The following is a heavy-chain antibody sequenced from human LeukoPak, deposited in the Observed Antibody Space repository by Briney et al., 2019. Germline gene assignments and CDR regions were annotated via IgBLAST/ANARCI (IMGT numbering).Heavy chain of an antibody. J-gene: IGHJ4*02. Sequence: GGSLRLSCAASGFTFSSYEMNWVRQAPGKGLEWVSSISSSSSYIYYADSVKGRFTISRDNAKNSLYLQMNSLRAEDTAVYYCARDPEGYSSGWYVAYYFDYWGQGTLVTVSS. CDR2: ISSSSSYI. V-gene: IGHV3-21*01. D-gene: IGHD6-19*01. CDR3: ARDPEGYSSGWYVAYYFDY. CDR1: GFTFSSYE.